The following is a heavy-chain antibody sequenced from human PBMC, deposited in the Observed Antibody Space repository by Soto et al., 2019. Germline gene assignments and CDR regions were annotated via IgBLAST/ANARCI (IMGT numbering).Heavy chain of an antibody. CDR2: MSHDGSKT. CDR1: GFSFSSYC. Sequence: XVCLRLSGAACGFSFSSYCFQWVRQAPGKGLEWVTLMSHDGSKTVYADSVKGRFTISRDNSGNTLYLQMNSLKDEDTAVYYCASGQCGTNCYIFEYWGQGTLVTVSS. V-gene: IGHV3-30*03. CDR3: ASGQCGTNCYIFEY. J-gene: IGHJ4*02. D-gene: IGHD2-8*01.